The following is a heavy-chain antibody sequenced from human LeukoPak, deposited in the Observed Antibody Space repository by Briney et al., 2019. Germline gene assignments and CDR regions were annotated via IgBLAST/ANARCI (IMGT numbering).Heavy chain of an antibody. Sequence: PGRSLRLSCAAPGFTFSSYGMHWVRQAPGKGLEWVAVIWYDGSNKYYADSVKGRFTISRDNSKNTLYLQMNSLRAEDTAVYYCARDCPYSSGWLNGMDVWGQGTTVTVSS. CDR1: GFTFSSYG. V-gene: IGHV3-33*01. CDR2: IWYDGSNK. D-gene: IGHD6-19*01. CDR3: ARDCPYSSGWLNGMDV. J-gene: IGHJ6*02.